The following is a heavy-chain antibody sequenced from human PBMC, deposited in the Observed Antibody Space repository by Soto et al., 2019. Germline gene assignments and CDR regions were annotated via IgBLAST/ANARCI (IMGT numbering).Heavy chain of an antibody. D-gene: IGHD2-15*01. CDR3: TTDLWRIAVVVGSTGYFNP. J-gene: IGHJ5*02. V-gene: IGHV3-15*01. Sequence: SGGSLRLSCAASGFTFSDAWMSWVRQAPGKGLDWVGGIKSKSDGGRTEYAAPVRGRFTISRDDSKNTLYLQMNSLKTEDTAVYYCTTDLWRIAVVVGSTGYFNPWGQGTPVTVSS. CDR2: IKSKSDGGRT. CDR1: GFTFSDAW.